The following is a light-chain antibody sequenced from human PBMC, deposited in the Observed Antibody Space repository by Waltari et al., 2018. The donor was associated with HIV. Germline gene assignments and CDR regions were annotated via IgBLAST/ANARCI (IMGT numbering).Light chain of an antibody. CDR1: SSNIGADYD. J-gene: IGLJ2*01. CDR3: QSYDRSLSASVV. V-gene: IGLV1-40*01. CDR2: GNK. Sequence: QSVLTQPPSVSGAPGQRVTISCTGGSSNIGADYDGPWYKHIPGTAPKLLISGNKNRPSGVPDRFSASKSGTSASLAITGLQAEDEADYFCQSYDRSLSASVVFGGGTKLTVL.